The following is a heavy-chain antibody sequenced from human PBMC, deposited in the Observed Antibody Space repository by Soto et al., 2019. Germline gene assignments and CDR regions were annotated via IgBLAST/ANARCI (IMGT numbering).Heavy chain of an antibody. CDR2: IYYSGRT. CDR3: ARHRRGSSSLDV. V-gene: IGHV4-39*01. J-gene: IGHJ6*04. CDR1: GGPISSSSYY. D-gene: IGHD6-13*01. Sequence: SETLSLTCTVSGGPISSSSYYWGWIRQPPGKGLEWIGSIYYSGRTYYNPSLKSRVTISVDTSKNQFSLKLSSVTASVTAVYYCARHRRGSSSLDVWGKGTTVTVSS.